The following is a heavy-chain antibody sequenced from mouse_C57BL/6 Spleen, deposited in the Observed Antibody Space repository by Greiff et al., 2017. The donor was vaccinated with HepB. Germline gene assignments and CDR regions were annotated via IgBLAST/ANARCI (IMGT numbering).Heavy chain of an antibody. D-gene: IGHD2-2*01. J-gene: IGHJ2*01. CDR1: GYTFTDYY. CDR2: INPYNGGT. Sequence: EVQLQQSGPVLVKPGASVKMSCKASGYTFTDYYMNWVKQSHGKSLEWIGVINPYNGGTSYNQKFKGKATLTVDKSSSTAYMELNSLTSEDSAVYYCARWLSPCDYWGQGTTLTVSS. CDR3: ARWLSPCDY. V-gene: IGHV1-19*01.